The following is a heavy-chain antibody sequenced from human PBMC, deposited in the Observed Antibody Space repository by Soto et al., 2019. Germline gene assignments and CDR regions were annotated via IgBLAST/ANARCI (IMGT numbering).Heavy chain of an antibody. CDR3: AKPVRGSSSWYGNWFDP. CDR2: IIPSFGTA. D-gene: IGHD6-13*01. Sequence: SVKVSCKASGGTFSSYAIRWVRQAPGQGLEWRGGIIPSFGTANYAQKFQGRVTITADESTSTAYMELNSLRAEDTAVYYCAKPVRGSSSWYGNWFDPWGQGTLVTVSS. J-gene: IGHJ5*02. CDR1: GGTFSSYA. V-gene: IGHV1-69*13.